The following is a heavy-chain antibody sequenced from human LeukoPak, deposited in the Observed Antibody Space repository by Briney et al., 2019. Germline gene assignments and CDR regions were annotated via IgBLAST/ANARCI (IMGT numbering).Heavy chain of an antibody. CDR2: ISGSGGST. J-gene: IGHJ5*02. Sequence: GGSLRLSCAASGFTFSSYAMSWVRQAPGKGLEWVSAISGSGGSTYYADSVKGRFTIFRDNSKNTLYLQMNSLRAEDTAVYYCAKGRGRVVPHGWFDPWGQGTLVTVSS. D-gene: IGHD2-15*01. CDR3: AKGRGRVVPHGWFDP. CDR1: GFTFSSYA. V-gene: IGHV3-23*01.